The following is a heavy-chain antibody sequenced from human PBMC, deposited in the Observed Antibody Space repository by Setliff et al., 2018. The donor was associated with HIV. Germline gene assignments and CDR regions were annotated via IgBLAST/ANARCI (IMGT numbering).Heavy chain of an antibody. D-gene: IGHD4-4*01. CDR3: ARGRMATVLIRNWIDP. CDR1: GGSLSGYY. J-gene: IGHJ5*02. Sequence: SETLSLTCAVYGGSLSGYYWTWIHQPPGKGLEWIGEINHSGSTNYNPSLKSRVTISIDTSKNQFSLKLSSVTAADTAMYYCARGRMATVLIRNWIDPWGQGSLVTVSS. CDR2: INHSGST. V-gene: IGHV4-34*01.